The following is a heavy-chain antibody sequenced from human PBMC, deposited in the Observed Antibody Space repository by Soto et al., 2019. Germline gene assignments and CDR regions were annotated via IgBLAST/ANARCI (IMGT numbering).Heavy chain of an antibody. V-gene: IGHV4-34*01. CDR1: GGSFSGYY. D-gene: IGHD3-3*01. Sequence: SETLSLTCAVYGGSFSGYYWSWIRQPPGKGLEWIGEINHSGSTNYNPSLKSRVTISVDTSKNQFSLKLSSVTAADTAVYYCARLIRFLGKYGMDVWGQGTTVTVSS. J-gene: IGHJ6*02. CDR2: INHSGST. CDR3: ARLIRFLGKYGMDV.